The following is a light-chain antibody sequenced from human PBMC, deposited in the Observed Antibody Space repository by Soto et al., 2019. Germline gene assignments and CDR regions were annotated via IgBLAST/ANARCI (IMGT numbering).Light chain of an antibody. J-gene: IGLJ3*02. Sequence: QSALTQPASVSGSPGQSITISCTGTSSDVGTYNLVSWYQQHPGKAPKLIIYEVSKRPSGVSNRFSGSKSGNTASLTITGLQDEEEADYNGCSQAGSGTFEWVFGGGTKLTVL. CDR3: CSQAGSGTFEWV. CDR1: SSDVGTYNL. V-gene: IGLV2-23*02. CDR2: EVS.